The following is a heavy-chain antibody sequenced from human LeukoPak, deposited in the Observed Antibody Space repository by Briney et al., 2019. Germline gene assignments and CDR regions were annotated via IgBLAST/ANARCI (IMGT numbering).Heavy chain of an antibody. CDR1: DDSISGNY. J-gene: IGHJ4*02. Sequence: SETLSLTCTVSDDSISGNYWNWIRQPPGKGLEWIGEINHSGSTNYNPSLKSRVTISVDTSKNQFSLKLSSVTAADTAVYYCARGSGSAWSNQYYFDYWGQGTLVTVSS. CDR3: ARGSGSAWSNQYYFDY. D-gene: IGHD6-6*01. CDR2: INHSGST. V-gene: IGHV4-34*01.